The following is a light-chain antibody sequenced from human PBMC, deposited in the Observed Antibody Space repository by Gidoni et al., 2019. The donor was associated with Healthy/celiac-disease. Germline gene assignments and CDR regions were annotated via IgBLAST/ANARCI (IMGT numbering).Light chain of an antibody. CDR1: QSISSY. V-gene: IGKV1-39*01. CDR3: QQSYSTLT. Sequence: DIQMTQSPSSLSASVGDRVTITCRASQSISSYLNWYQQKPGKAPKLLIYAASSLQSGVPSRFSGSGSGTDFTLTISSLQPEDFATYYCQQSYSTLTFXXXTKVEIK. CDR2: AAS. J-gene: IGKJ1*01.